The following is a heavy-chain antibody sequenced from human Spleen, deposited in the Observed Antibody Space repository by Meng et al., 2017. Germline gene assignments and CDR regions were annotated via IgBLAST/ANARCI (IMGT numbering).Heavy chain of an antibody. D-gene: IGHD3-10*01. CDR3: AKVSGDAVVRGVIDY. Sequence: GESLKISCAASGFTFSGHWMHWVRQAPGKGLVWVSRINTDGSTTTYADSVKGRFTISRDNAKNTLYLQMNSLRAEDTAVYYCAKVSGDAVVRGVIDYWGQGTLVTVSS. CDR1: GFTFSGHW. J-gene: IGHJ4*02. CDR2: INTDGSTT. V-gene: IGHV3-74*01.